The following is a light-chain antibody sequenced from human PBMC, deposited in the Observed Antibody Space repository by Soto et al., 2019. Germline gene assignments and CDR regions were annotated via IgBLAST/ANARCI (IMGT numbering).Light chain of an antibody. V-gene: IGLV2-14*01. Sequence: QSVLTQPASVSGSPGQSITISCTGTSXDVGSYNYVSWYQQHPGKAPKLMIYEVSDRPSGISSRFSGSKSGNTASLTISGLRTEDEADYYCSSYTSSSTLFGTGTKVTVL. CDR1: SXDVGSYNY. CDR3: SSYTSSSTL. J-gene: IGLJ1*01. CDR2: EVS.